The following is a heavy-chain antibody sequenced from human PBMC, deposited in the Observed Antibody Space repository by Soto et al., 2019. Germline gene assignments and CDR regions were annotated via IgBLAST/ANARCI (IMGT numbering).Heavy chain of an antibody. V-gene: IGHV3-9*01. CDR2: ISWNSGSI. CDR1: GFTFDDYA. Sequence: GGSLRLSCAASGFTFDDYAMHWVRQAPGKGLEWVSGISWNSGSIGYADSVKGRFTISRGNAKNSLYLQMNSLRAEDTALYYCAKDTYSSSLYAFDIWGQGTLVTVSS. CDR3: AKDTYSSSLYAFDI. J-gene: IGHJ3*02. D-gene: IGHD6-6*01.